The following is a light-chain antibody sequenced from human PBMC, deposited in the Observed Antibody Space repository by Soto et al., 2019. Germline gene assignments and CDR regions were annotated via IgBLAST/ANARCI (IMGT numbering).Light chain of an antibody. CDR1: QGISGW. CDR2: AAS. J-gene: IGKJ5*01. Sequence: DIHMTQSPSAVAASVGGIVTITCRASQGISGWLAWYQQTPGKAPKFLIYAASTLQSGVPSRFSGSGSETEFTLTIRSLQSEDFAVYFCQQYNNRPSFGQGTRLEIK. CDR3: QQYNNRPS. V-gene: IGKV1-12*01.